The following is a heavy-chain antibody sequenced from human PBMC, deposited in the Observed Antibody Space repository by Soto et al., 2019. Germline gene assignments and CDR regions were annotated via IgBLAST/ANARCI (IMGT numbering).Heavy chain of an antibody. Sequence: PGGSLRLSCAASGFTFSDYHMSWIRQAPGKGLEWVSYISSSGSTIYYADSVKGRFTISRDNAKNSLYLQMSSLRSEDTAVYYCARGRSRYSSSYRLDYWGQGTLVTVSS. J-gene: IGHJ4*02. CDR2: ISSSGSTI. CDR3: ARGRSRYSSSYRLDY. CDR1: GFTFSDYH. D-gene: IGHD6-13*01. V-gene: IGHV3-11*01.